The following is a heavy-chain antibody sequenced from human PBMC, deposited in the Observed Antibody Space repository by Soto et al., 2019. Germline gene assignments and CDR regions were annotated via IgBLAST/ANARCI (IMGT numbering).Heavy chain of an antibody. CDR2: IYPGDSDT. CDR3: ARHYCSSTSCYPVYYYYYGMDV. Sequence: GESLKISCKGSGYSFTSYWIGWVRQMPGKGLEWMGIIYPGDSDTRYSPSFQGQVTISADKSISTAYLQWSSLKASDAAMYYCARHYCSSTSCYPVYYYYYGMDVWGQGTTVTVSS. CDR1: GYSFTSYW. J-gene: IGHJ6*02. D-gene: IGHD2-2*01. V-gene: IGHV5-51*01.